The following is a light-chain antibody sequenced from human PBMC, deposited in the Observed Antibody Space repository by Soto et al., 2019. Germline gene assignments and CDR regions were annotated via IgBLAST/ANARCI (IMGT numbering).Light chain of an antibody. CDR3: QHYNSVPPT. CDR1: QGISSY. V-gene: IGKV1-9*01. J-gene: IGKJ1*01. Sequence: DIQLTQSPSFLSASVGDRVTITCRASQGISSYLAWYQQKPGKAPKLLIYAASTLQSGVPSRFSGSGSGTEFTLTISSLHPDDFATYYCQHYNSVPPTFGQGTKVDIK. CDR2: AAS.